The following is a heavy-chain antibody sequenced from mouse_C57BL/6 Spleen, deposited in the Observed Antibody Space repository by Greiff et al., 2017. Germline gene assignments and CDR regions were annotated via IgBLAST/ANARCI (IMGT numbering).Heavy chain of an antibody. CDR3: ARIYYYGSGYGYFDV. CDR2: IDPSDSYT. CDR1: GYTFTSYW. Sequence: QVQLQQPGAELVMPGASVKLSCKASGYTFTSYWMHWVKQRPGQGLEWIGEIDPSDSYTNYNQKFKGKSTLTVDKSSSTAYMQLSSLTSEASAVYYCARIYYYGSGYGYFDVWGTGTTVTVSS. V-gene: IGHV1-69*01. D-gene: IGHD1-1*01. J-gene: IGHJ1*03.